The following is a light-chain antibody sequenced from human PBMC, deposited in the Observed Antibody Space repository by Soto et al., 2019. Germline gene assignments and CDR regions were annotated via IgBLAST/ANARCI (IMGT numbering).Light chain of an antibody. V-gene: IGLV2-14*01. Sequence: QSALTQPASVSGSPGPSITISCTGTSSDVGGYNYVSWYQQHPGKAPKLMIYDVSNRPSGVSNRFSGSKSGNTASLTISGLRAEDEAHYYCSSYTSSSTPPVVFGGGTKPTLL. CDR1: SSDVGGYNY. CDR2: DVS. J-gene: IGLJ2*01. CDR3: SSYTSSSTPPVV.